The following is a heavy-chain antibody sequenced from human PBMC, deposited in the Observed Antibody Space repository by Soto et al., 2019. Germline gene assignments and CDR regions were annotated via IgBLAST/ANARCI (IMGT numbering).Heavy chain of an antibody. CDR2: ITPIFGTA. J-gene: IGHJ6*02. CDR1: GGTFSSYA. D-gene: IGHD6-13*01. V-gene: IGHV1-69*12. Sequence: QVQLVQSGAEVKKPGSSVKVSCKASGGTFSSYAISWVRQAPGQGLEWMGGITPIFGTANYAQKFQGRVTITADESPSTAYMELSSLRSEDTAVYYCARQTRYSSSWYSPLDGMDVWGQGTTVTVSS. CDR3: ARQTRYSSSWYSPLDGMDV.